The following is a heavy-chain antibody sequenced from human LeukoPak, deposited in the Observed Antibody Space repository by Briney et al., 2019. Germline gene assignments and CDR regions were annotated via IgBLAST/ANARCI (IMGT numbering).Heavy chain of an antibody. Sequence: GGSLRLSCAASGFNFNNYGMHWVRQAPGKGLEWVAFIRYDGSNRNYADSVKGRFTISRDNSRNTLYLQMNSLRAEDTAVYYCAKGGYSYDSSGHNYFDYWGQGTLVTVSS. J-gene: IGHJ4*02. CDR3: AKGGYSYDSSGHNYFDY. CDR1: GFNFNNYG. V-gene: IGHV3-30*02. D-gene: IGHD3-22*01. CDR2: IRYDGSNR.